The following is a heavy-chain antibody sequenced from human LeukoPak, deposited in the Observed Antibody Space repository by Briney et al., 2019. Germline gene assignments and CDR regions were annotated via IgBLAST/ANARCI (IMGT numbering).Heavy chain of an antibody. J-gene: IGHJ4*02. D-gene: IGHD6-19*01. Sequence: SETLSLTCTVSGGSISSYYWSWIRQPPGKGLGWIGYIYYSGSTNYNPSLKSRVTISVDTSKNQLSLKLSSVTAADTAVYYCARGGYSSGCDYWGQGTLVTVSS. CDR2: IYYSGST. V-gene: IGHV4-59*01. CDR3: ARGGYSSGCDY. CDR1: GGSISSYY.